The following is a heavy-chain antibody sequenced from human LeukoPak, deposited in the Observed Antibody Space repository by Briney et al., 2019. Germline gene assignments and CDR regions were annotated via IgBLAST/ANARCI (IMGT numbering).Heavy chain of an antibody. J-gene: IGHJ4*02. CDR3: ARDDRNGYPDC. CDR2: ISGSSSHT. Sequence: GGSLRLSCAASAFTFSSYNMNWVRQAPGKGLEWVSSISGSSSHTYYADSVKGRFTISRDNAKNSVYLQMNSLRAEDTAVYYCARDDRNGYPDCWGQGTLVTVSS. V-gene: IGHV3-21*01. D-gene: IGHD5-24*01. CDR1: AFTFSSYN.